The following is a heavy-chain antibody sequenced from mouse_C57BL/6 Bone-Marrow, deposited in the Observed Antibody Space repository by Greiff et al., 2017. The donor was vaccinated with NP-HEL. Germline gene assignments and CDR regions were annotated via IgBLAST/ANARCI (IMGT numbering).Heavy chain of an antibody. V-gene: IGHV5-9*01. CDR3: ARPMPYYYGSSWDYYAMDY. CDR2: ISGGGGNT. Sequence: EVKLVESGGGLVKPGGSLKLSCAASGFTFSSYTMSWVRQTPEKRLEWVATISGGGGNTYYPDSVKGRFTISRDNAKNTLYLQMSSLRSEDTALYYCARPMPYYYGSSWDYYAMDYWGQGTSVTVSS. J-gene: IGHJ4*01. CDR1: GFTFSSYT. D-gene: IGHD1-1*01.